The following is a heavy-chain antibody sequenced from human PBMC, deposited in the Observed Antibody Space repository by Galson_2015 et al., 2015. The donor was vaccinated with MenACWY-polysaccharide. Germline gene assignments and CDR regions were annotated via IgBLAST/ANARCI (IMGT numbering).Heavy chain of an antibody. CDR3: ARVRGSYSVDY. D-gene: IGHD1-26*01. CDR1: GFTFRDYY. J-gene: IGHJ4*02. Sequence: SLRLSCAASGFTFRDYYMSWMRQAPGKGLEWVSYISNSGGTIYYADSVKGRFTISRDNAKNSLYLQLTSLRAEDTALYYCARVRGSYSVDYWGQGTLVTVPS. V-gene: IGHV3-11*01. CDR2: ISNSGGTI.